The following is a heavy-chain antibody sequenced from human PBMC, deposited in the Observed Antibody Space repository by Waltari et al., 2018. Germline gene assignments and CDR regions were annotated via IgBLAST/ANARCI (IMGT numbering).Heavy chain of an antibody. J-gene: IGHJ4*02. Sequence: EVQLVETGGGFIKPGGSLRVSCAASGFVVSGNFMHWVRQAPGKGLEWVSLVNSAGNSFYADAVKGRFTISRDTSKNTLYLQMNSLRVEDTAMYYCVREAYLAAGFDFWGQGTPVTVSS. V-gene: IGHV3-53*02. CDR1: GFVVSGNF. CDR2: VNSAGNS. CDR3: VREAYLAAGFDF. D-gene: IGHD6-25*01.